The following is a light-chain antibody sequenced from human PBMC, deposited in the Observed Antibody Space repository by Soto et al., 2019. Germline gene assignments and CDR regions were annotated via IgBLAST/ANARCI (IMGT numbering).Light chain of an antibody. V-gene: IGKV1-39*01. J-gene: IGKJ3*01. Sequence: DIQMTQSPSSLSASVGDRVTITCRASQTIDNYLNWYQQKPGKATKLLIYAASTLQSGVPSRFSGSVSVTEFTLTISSLQREDFATYYCQQSYIPLFSVGPGSKVDIK. CDR2: AAS. CDR1: QTIDNY. CDR3: QQSYIPLFS.